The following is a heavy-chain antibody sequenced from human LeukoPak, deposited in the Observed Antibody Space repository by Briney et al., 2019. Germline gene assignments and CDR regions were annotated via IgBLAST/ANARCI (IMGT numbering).Heavy chain of an antibody. D-gene: IGHD4-23*01. CDR2: INPNSGGT. CDR1: GYTFSGYY. Sequence: ASVKVSCKASGYTFSGYYLHWVRQAPGQGLDWMGWINPNSGGTHYTQRFQGRVTMTRDTSISTAYMELSSLRSDDTAVYYCARGTTVVTPSYFDYWGQGTLVTVSS. J-gene: IGHJ4*02. CDR3: ARGTTVVTPSYFDY. V-gene: IGHV1-2*02.